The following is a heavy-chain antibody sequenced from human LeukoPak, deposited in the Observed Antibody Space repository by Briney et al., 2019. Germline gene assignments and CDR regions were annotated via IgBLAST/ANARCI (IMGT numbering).Heavy chain of an antibody. CDR2: IYYSGST. CDR3: ARDKAAGDFDY. J-gene: IGHJ4*02. Sequence: SETLSLTCTVSGGSISSYYWSWIRQPPGKGLEWIGCIYYSGSTNYNPSLKSRVTISVDTSKNQFSLKLSSVTAADTAVYYCARDKAAGDFDYWGQGTLVTVSS. D-gene: IGHD6-19*01. V-gene: IGHV4-59*01. CDR1: GGSISSYY.